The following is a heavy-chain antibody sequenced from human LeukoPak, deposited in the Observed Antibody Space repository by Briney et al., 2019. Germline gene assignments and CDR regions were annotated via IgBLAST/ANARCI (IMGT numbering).Heavy chain of an antibody. Sequence: ASVKVSCKASGYTFTSYDINWVRQASGQGLEWMGGMNPNSGNTGYAQKFQGRVTMTRNTSISTAYMELSSLRSEDTAVYYCARGLVHSGYGGDYWGQGTLATVSS. J-gene: IGHJ4*02. CDR3: ARGLVHSGYGGDY. V-gene: IGHV1-8*01. D-gene: IGHD5-12*01. CDR2: MNPNSGNT. CDR1: GYTFTSYD.